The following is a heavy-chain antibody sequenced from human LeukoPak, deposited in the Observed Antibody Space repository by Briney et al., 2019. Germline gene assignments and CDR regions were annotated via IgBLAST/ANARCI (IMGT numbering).Heavy chain of an antibody. CDR1: GGSISSSSYY. CDR3: ARGLGRGYDN. V-gene: IGHV4-39*07. J-gene: IGHJ4*02. Sequence: SETLSLTCTVSGGSISSSSYYWGWIRQPPGKGLEWIGSIYYSGSTYYNPSLKSRVTISVDTSKNQFSLKLSSVTAADTAVYYCARGLGRGYDNWGQGTLVTVSS. CDR2: IYYSGST. D-gene: IGHD5-12*01.